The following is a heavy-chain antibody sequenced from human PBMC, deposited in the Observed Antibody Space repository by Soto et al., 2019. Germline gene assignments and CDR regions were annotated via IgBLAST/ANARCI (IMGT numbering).Heavy chain of an antibody. CDR2: ISAYNGNP. CDR3: ATPGHAHELIPNFSYYYGMEV. CDR1: GYTFNIYG. D-gene: IGHD3-16*01. Sequence: GASVKVSCKASGYTFNIYGISWVRQAPGQGLEWVGWISAYNGNPHYGPKFDGRVTLTTDTPTNTAYMELRSLRSDDTAVYYCATPGHAHELIPNFSYYYGMEVCGRRTTVTVAS. J-gene: IGHJ6*02. V-gene: IGHV1-18*04.